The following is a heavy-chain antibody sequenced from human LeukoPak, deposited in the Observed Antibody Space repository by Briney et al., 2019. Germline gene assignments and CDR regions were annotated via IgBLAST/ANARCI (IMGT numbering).Heavy chain of an antibody. D-gene: IGHD3-10*01. Sequence: GASVKVSCKASEHTFSNYDINRVRQAAGQGLEWVGWMNPNSGNTGYAQKFQGRVTMTRNTSIRTAYMELSSLTSEDTAVYYCARATGSGSPRGVSYYYYGMDVWGQGTTVTVSS. V-gene: IGHV1-8*01. CDR1: EHTFSNYD. J-gene: IGHJ6*02. CDR3: ARATGSGSPRGVSYYYYGMDV. CDR2: MNPNSGNT.